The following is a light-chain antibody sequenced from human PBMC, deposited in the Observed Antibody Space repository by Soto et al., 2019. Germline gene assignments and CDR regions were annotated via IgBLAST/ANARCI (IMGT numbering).Light chain of an antibody. CDR2: KAS. Sequence: DIQMTQSPSSLSASVGDRVTITCRASQSISSYLNWYQQKPGKAPKLLIYKASSLESGVPSRFSGSGSGTEFTLTISSLQPEDVATYYCQHYNSYSEAFGQGTKVDIK. CDR3: QHYNSYSEA. CDR1: QSISSY. J-gene: IGKJ1*01. V-gene: IGKV1-5*03.